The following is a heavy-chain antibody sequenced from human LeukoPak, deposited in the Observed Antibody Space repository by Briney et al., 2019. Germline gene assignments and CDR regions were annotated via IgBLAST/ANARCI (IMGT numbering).Heavy chain of an antibody. CDR1: GFNFSNYW. CDR3: AKGGQYDSDSFFDF. V-gene: IGHV3-7*01. J-gene: IGHJ4*02. CDR2: IKTDGSEK. Sequence: GGSLRLSCEGSGFNFSNYWMSWVRQAPGKGLEWVANIKTDGSEKYYVDSVKGRFTISRDNSRNTVDVQMNSLRSEDSALYYCAKGGQYDSDSFFDFWGQGTLVTVSS. D-gene: IGHD3-22*01.